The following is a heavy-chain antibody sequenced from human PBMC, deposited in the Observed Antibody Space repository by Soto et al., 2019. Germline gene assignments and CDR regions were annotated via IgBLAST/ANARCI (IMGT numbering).Heavy chain of an antibody. Sequence: EVQLVESGGGLVQPGGSLKLSCAASGFTFSTHSMNWVRQAPGRGLEWVSYIHSSSSWEVYAASVRGRFTVSRDNAKNSPYLQMSSLRAEDPAVYYCVFDFWLVPTVWGKGTTVTVSS. D-gene: IGHD3-3*01. J-gene: IGHJ6*04. CDR3: VFDFWLVPTV. CDR1: GFTFSTHS. V-gene: IGHV3-48*01. CDR2: IHSSSSWE.